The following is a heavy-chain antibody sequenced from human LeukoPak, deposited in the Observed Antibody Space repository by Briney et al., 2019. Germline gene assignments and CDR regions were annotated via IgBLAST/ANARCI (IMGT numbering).Heavy chain of an antibody. Sequence: SETLSLTCTVSGGSMSTYYWTWIRQPPGKGLEWNEFIYYTGSTNYNPSLKSLVTISVDTSKNQFSLKLSSVTAADTAVYYCAGMRITTPTVRTLDYWGQGTLVTVSS. V-gene: IGHV4-59*01. J-gene: IGHJ4*02. CDR2: IYYTGST. D-gene: IGHD1-14*01. CDR3: AGMRITTPTVRTLDY. CDR1: GGSMSTYY.